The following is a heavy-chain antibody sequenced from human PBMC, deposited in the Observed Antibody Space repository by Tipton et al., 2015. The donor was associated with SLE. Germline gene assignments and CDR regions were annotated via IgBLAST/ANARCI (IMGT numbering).Heavy chain of an antibody. V-gene: IGHV4-4*07. J-gene: IGHJ4*02. D-gene: IGHD6-19*01. CDR3: ARGPFQRWPPGAY. Sequence: TLSLTCTVSGGPISNYYWSWIRQPAGKGLEWIGGIYTSGSTNYNPSLKSRVTRSLDTSKSQFSLILNSLTAADTAVYYCARGPFQRWPPGAYWGQGTLVTVSS. CDR2: IYTSGST. CDR1: GGPISNYY.